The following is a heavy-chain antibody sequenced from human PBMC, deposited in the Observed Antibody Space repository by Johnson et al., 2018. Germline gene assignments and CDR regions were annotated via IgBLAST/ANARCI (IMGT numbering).Heavy chain of an antibody. CDR1: GFTFSSYA. J-gene: IGHJ6*03. CDR3: ARWGIDKIGVGDFNYYMEV. Sequence: QVQLVQSGGGVVQPGRSLRLSCAASGFTFSSYAMHWVRQAPGKGLEWVAIIWYDGSIKYYADSVKGRFSISRDNSKNTVYVQSDSLSLDDTAVYFCARWGIDKIGVGDFNYYMEVWGKGATVTVSS. D-gene: IGHD3-22*01. CDR2: IWYDGSIK. V-gene: IGHV3-33*03.